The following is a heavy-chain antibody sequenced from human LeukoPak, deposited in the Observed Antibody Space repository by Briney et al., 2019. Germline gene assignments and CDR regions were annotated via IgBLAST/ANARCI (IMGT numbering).Heavy chain of an antibody. CDR3: ARGGYCGSDCYSVY. J-gene: IGHJ4*02. V-gene: IGHV3-66*01. CDR1: GFTFSTDW. D-gene: IGHD2-21*02. CDR2: IYSGGST. Sequence: GGSLRLSCAASGFTFSTDWMNWVRQAPGKGLEWGSVIYSGGSTYYADSMTGRFTISRDNSKNTLYLQMNILRAEDTAVYYCARGGYCGSDCYSVYWGQGTLVTVSS.